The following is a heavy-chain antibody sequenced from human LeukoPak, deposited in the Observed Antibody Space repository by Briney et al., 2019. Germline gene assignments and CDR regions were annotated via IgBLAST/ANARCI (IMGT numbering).Heavy chain of an antibody. Sequence: SETLSLTCAVYGGSFSGYYWSWIRQPPGKGLEWIGEINHSGSTNYNPSLKSRVTISVDTSKNQFSLKLSSVTAADTAVYYCARGITGYRFDYWGQGTLVTVSS. D-gene: IGHD3-16*02. CDR2: INHSGST. CDR1: GGSFSGYY. CDR3: ARGITGYRFDY. V-gene: IGHV4-34*01. J-gene: IGHJ4*02.